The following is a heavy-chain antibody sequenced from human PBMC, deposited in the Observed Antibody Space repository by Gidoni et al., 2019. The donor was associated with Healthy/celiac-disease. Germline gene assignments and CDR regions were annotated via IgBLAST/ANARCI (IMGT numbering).Heavy chain of an antibody. D-gene: IGHD3-22*01. CDR3: AKRHYYDSSGYHTFDY. J-gene: IGHJ4*02. V-gene: IGHV3-23*01. Sequence: EVQLLESGGGLVQPGGSLRLSCAASGFTFSSYAMSWVRQAPGKGLEWVSAISGSGGSTYYADSVKGRFTISRDNSKNTLYLQMNSLRAEDTAVYYCAKRHYYDSSGYHTFDYWGQGTLVTVSS. CDR1: GFTFSSYA. CDR2: ISGSGGST.